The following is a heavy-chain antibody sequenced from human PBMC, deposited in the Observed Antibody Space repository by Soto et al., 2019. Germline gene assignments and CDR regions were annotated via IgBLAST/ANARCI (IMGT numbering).Heavy chain of an antibody. CDR2: ISGSGGST. Sequence: PGGSLRLSCAASGFTFSGYAMSWVRQAPGKGLEWVSAISGSGGSTYYADSVKGRFTISRDNSKNTLYLQMNSLRAEDTAVYYCATKIAVAGTGFDYWGQGTLVTVSS. CDR1: GFTFSGYA. CDR3: ATKIAVAGTGFDY. V-gene: IGHV3-23*01. J-gene: IGHJ4*02. D-gene: IGHD6-19*01.